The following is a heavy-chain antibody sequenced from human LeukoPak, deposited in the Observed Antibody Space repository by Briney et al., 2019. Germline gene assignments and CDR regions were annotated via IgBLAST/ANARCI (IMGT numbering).Heavy chain of an antibody. Sequence: SETLSLTCTVSGGSISSSSYYWGWIRQPPGKGLEWIGSIYYSGSTYYNPSLKSRVTISVDTSKNQFSLKLSSVTAADTAVYYCARRGEMYSSSWYKGNYYYYMDVWGKGTTVTVSS. CDR2: IYYSGST. J-gene: IGHJ6*03. CDR1: GGSISSSSYY. D-gene: IGHD6-13*01. V-gene: IGHV4-39*01. CDR3: ARRGEMYSSSWYKGNYYYYMDV.